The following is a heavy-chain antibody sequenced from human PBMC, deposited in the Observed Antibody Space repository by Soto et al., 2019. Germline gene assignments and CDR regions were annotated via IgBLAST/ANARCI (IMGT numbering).Heavy chain of an antibody. J-gene: IGHJ5*02. V-gene: IGHV3-23*01. CDR3: AKGGRFLEWFPWLDP. CDR2: ISGSGGST. D-gene: IGHD3-3*01. Sequence: GSLRLSCAASGFTFSSYAMSWVRQAPGKGLEWVSAISGSGGSTYYADSVKGRFTISRDNSENTLYLQMNSLRAEDTAVYYCAKGGRFLEWFPWLDPWGQGTLVTVSS. CDR1: GFTFSSYA.